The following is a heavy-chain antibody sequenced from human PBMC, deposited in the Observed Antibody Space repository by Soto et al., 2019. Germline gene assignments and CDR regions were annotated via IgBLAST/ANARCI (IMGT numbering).Heavy chain of an antibody. D-gene: IGHD3-3*01. CDR1: GGSISSGTSY. CDR2: IFYSGSF. J-gene: IGHJ4*01. V-gene: IGHV4-31*03. CDR3: AIAPETPSIFGVAPPYFFDS. Sequence: SETLSLTCTVSGGSISSGTSYWSWIRQRPGKGLEWIGYIFYSGSFYYTPSLRGRVMILADTSKNQFTLRLSSVTAADTAVYYCAIAPETPSIFGVAPPYFFDSWGHGTLVTGS.